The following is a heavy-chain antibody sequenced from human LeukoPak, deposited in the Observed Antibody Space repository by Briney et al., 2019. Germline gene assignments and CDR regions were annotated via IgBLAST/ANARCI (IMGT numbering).Heavy chain of an antibody. CDR3: GRTGDLSDY. V-gene: IGHV3-64*01. CDR2: ISSNGGST. CDR1: GFTFSSYA. Sequence: GGSLRLSCAASGFTFSSYAMHWVRQAPGKGLEYVSAISSNGGSTYYANSVKGRFTISRDNAENSLYLQMNSLRADDTAVYYCGRTGDLSDYWGQGTLVTVSS. D-gene: IGHD7-27*01. J-gene: IGHJ4*02.